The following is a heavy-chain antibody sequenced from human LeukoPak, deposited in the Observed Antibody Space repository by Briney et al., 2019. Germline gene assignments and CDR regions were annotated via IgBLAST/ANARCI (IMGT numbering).Heavy chain of an antibody. CDR2: FDPEDGET. D-gene: IGHD3-22*01. Sequence: ASVKVSCKVSGYTLTGLSMHWVRQAPGKGLEWMGGFDPEDGETIYAQKFQGRVTMTEDTSTDTAYMELSSLRSEDTAVYYCARYYDSSGELYFDYWGQGTLVTVSS. CDR3: ARYYDSSGELYFDY. CDR1: GYTLTGLS. J-gene: IGHJ4*02. V-gene: IGHV1-24*01.